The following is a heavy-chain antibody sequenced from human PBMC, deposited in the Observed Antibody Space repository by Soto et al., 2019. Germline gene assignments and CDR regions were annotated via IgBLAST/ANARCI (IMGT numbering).Heavy chain of an antibody. CDR3: AKDLKPGSRWSLGGVEHCMDV. J-gene: IGHJ6*03. CDR1: GFSFSSYE. V-gene: IGHV3-30*18. CDR2: MSYDGSKQ. Sequence: QVQLVESGGGVVQPGRSLRLSCVGSGFSFSSYEMNWVRQAPGTGLEWVALMSYDGSKQYYGDSVRGRVTISRDNSKNTLSLQMDHLRPEDTAIYYCAKDLKPGSRWSLGGVEHCMDVWGRGTTVSFSS. D-gene: IGHD6-19*01.